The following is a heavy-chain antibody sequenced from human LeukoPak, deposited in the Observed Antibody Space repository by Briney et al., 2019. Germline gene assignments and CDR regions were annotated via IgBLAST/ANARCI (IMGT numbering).Heavy chain of an antibody. Sequence: RGSLRLSCAASGFTFSSYAMSWVRQAPGKGLEWVSAISGIGGSTYYADSVKGRLTISRDNSKNTLYLQMNSPRAEDTAVYYCAKGTWIKEYYFDYWGQGTLVTVSS. D-gene: IGHD5-12*01. CDR2: ISGIGGST. V-gene: IGHV3-23*01. CDR3: AKGTWIKEYYFDY. J-gene: IGHJ4*02. CDR1: GFTFSSYA.